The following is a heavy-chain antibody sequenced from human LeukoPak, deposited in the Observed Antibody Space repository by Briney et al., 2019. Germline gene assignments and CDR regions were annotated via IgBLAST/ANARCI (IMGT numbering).Heavy chain of an antibody. CDR1: GGSFSGYY. J-gene: IGHJ5*02. Sequence: SETLSLTCAAYGGSFSGYYWSWIRQPPGKGLEWIGEINHSGSTNYNPSLKSRVTISVDTSKNQFSLKLSSMTAADTAVYYCAIHIVVVPAAKKKNWFDPWGQGTLVTVSS. V-gene: IGHV4-34*01. CDR3: AIHIVVVPAAKKKNWFDP. CDR2: INHSGST. D-gene: IGHD2-2*01.